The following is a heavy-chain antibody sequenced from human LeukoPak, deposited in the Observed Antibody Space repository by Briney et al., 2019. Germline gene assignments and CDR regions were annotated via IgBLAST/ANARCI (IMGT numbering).Heavy chain of an antibody. CDR1: GYIFTNYD. CDR3: ARDPQQWLANWFDP. D-gene: IGHD6-19*01. Sequence: ASVKVSCKASGYIFTNYDINWVRQAPGQGLEWMGWINPNSGGINYAQKFQGRVTMTRDTSISTAYMELSRLRSDDTAVYYCARDPQQWLANWFDPWGQGTLVTVSS. V-gene: IGHV1-2*02. CDR2: INPNSGGI. J-gene: IGHJ5*02.